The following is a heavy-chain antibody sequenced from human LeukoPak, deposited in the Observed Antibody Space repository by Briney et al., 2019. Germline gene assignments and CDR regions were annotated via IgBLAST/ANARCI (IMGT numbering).Heavy chain of an antibody. CDR3: ARDQELAY. J-gene: IGHJ4*02. CDR1: GASITSYY. D-gene: IGHD1-1*01. CDR2: IYTRGGT. Sequence: SETLSLTCTVSGASITSYYWNWIPQPTGKGLEWIGRIYTRGGTNYNPSLKSRVTISVDTSKNQFSFKLTSLTFLYEGAYYRARDQELAYWGLGTVVTISS. V-gene: IGHV4-4*07.